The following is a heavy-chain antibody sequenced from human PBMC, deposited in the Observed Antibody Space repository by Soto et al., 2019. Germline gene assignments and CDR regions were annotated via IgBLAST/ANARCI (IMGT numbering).Heavy chain of an antibody. Sequence: PSETLSLTCTVSGGSISSGGYYWSWIRQHPGKGLEWIGYIYYSGSTYYNPSLKSRVTISVDTSKNQFSLKLSSVTAADTAVYYFARVRGSVITGTSDRFCPWRQGTLGTVSS. CDR2: IYYSGST. CDR3: ARVRGSVITGTSDRFCP. D-gene: IGHD1-7*01. V-gene: IGHV4-31*03. CDR1: GGSISSGGYY. J-gene: IGHJ5*02.